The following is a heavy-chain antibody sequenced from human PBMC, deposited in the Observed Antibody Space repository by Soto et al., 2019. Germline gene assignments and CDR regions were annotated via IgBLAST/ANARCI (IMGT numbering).Heavy chain of an antibody. Sequence: ASVKVSCKASGGTFSSYAISWVRQAPGQGLEWMGGIIPIFGTANYAQKFQGRVTITADESTSTAYMELSSLRSEDTAVYYCARDHGDYPNWFDPWGQGTLVTVSS. CDR2: IIPIFGTA. CDR1: GGTFSSYA. D-gene: IGHD4-17*01. J-gene: IGHJ5*02. CDR3: ARDHGDYPNWFDP. V-gene: IGHV1-69*13.